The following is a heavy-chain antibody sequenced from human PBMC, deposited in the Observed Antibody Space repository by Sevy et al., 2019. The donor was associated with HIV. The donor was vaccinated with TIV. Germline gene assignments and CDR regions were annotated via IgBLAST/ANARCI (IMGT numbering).Heavy chain of an antibody. CDR2: INPNSGDT. J-gene: IGHJ4*02. V-gene: IGHV1-2*02. CDR1: GYTFTGQY. D-gene: IGHD5-18*01. Sequence: ASVKVSCKASGYTFTGQYIHWVRQAPGQGLEWMGWINPNSGDTKYAQEFKGRVTMTRDTSISTAYMELSGLKSDDTAVYTFSRDLRLRGYSYGCFDYWGQGTLVTVSS. CDR3: SRDLRLRGYSYGCFDY.